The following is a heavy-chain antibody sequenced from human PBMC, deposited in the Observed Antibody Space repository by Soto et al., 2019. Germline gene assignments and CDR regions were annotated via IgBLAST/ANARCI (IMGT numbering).Heavy chain of an antibody. J-gene: IGHJ4*02. CDR2: INGGNGNT. D-gene: IGHD4-4*01. Sequence: QVQVLQSGAEVKKPGASVKVSCKASEYTFTSYTMHWVRQAPGQRLEWMGWINGGNGNTKYSQKFQGRVTITRDTSASTAYMELSSLRSDDTAVYYCARELQGLYYFDYWGQGTLVTVSS. V-gene: IGHV1-3*01. CDR1: EYTFTSYT. CDR3: ARELQGLYYFDY.